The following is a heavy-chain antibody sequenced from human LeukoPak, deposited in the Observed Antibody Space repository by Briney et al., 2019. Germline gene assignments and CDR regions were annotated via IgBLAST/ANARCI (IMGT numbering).Heavy chain of an antibody. D-gene: IGHD3-16*01. J-gene: IGHJ4*02. Sequence: SETLSLTCTVSGGSISSGSYYWGWIRQPPGKGLEWIGSIYYRGSTYYNPSLKSRVTISVDTSKNQFSLKLSSVTAADTAVYYCARLDYDSTLDCWGQGTLVTVSS. CDR2: IYYRGST. CDR1: GGSISSGSYY. CDR3: ARLDYDSTLDC. V-gene: IGHV4-39*01.